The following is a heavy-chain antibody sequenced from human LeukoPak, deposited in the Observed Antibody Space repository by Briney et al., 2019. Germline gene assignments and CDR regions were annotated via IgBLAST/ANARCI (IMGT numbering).Heavy chain of an antibody. V-gene: IGHV1-18*01. CDR2: ISAYNGNT. CDR1: GYTFTSYG. J-gene: IGHJ6*03. Sequence: ASVKVSCKASGYTFTSYGISWVRQAPGQGLEWMGWISAYNGNTNYAQNLQGRVTMTTDASTSTVYMELRSLRSDDTAVYYCARISVVPAAPGVYYYMDVWGKGTTVTVSS. CDR3: ARISVVPAAPGVYYYMDV. D-gene: IGHD2-2*01.